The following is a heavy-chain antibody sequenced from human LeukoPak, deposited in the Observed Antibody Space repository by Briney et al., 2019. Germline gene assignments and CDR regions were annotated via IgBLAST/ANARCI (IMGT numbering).Heavy chain of an antibody. CDR2: IYSGGST. CDR1: GFTVSSNY. D-gene: IGHD3-22*01. CDR3: ARARLYYYDSSGYQYYFDY. J-gene: IGHJ4*02. Sequence: GGSLRLSCAASGFTVSSNYMSWVRQASGKGLEWVSVIYSGGSTYYADSVKGRFTISRDNSKNTLYLQMNSLRAEDTAVYYCARARLYYYDSSGYQYYFDYWGQGTLVTVSS. V-gene: IGHV3-53*01.